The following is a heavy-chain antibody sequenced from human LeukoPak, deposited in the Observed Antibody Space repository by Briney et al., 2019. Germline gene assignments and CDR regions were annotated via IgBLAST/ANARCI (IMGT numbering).Heavy chain of an antibody. CDR3: LPELGAKNYSDY. CDR2: ISHDGSYQ. Sequence: GGSLRLSCAASGFTFSGHAMNWVRQAPGKGLELLAYISHDGSYQYHVDSVKGRFTVSRDNSKNTLYLQMNSLSAEDSAVYYCLPELGAKNYSDYWGQGTLVTVSS. V-gene: IGHV3-30*03. J-gene: IGHJ4*02. D-gene: IGHD1-14*01. CDR1: GFTFSGHA.